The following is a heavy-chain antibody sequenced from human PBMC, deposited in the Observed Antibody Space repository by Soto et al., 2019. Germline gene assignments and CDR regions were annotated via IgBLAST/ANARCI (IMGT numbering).Heavy chain of an antibody. Sequence: ASMKVSCKASGYTFTSYGISWVRQAPGKGLEWMGWISAYNGNTNYAQKLQGRVTMTTDTSTSTAYMELRSLRSDDTAVYYCARGAIYYDFWSGYYTRSYNWFDPWGQGTLVTVSS. J-gene: IGHJ5*02. D-gene: IGHD3-3*01. CDR3: ARGAIYYDFWSGYYTRSYNWFDP. CDR1: GYTFTSYG. CDR2: ISAYNGNT. V-gene: IGHV1-18*01.